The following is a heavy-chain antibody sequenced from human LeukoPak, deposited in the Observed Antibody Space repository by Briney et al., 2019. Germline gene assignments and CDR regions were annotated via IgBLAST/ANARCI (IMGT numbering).Heavy chain of an antibody. J-gene: IGHJ4*02. CDR1: GFTFSSYG. V-gene: IGHV3-23*01. D-gene: IGHD3-22*01. CDR3: AREIPYGYYYDSSGGGYFDY. CDR2: ISGSGGST. Sequence: PGGSLRLSCAASGFTFSSYGMSWVRQAPRKGLEWVSAISGSGGSTYYADSVKGRFTISRDNAKNSLYLQMNSLRAEDTAVYYCAREIPYGYYYDSSGGGYFDYWGQGTLVTVSS.